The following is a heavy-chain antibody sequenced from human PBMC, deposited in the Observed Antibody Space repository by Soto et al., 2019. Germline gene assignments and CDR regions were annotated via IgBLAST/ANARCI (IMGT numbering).Heavy chain of an antibody. CDR1: GFTFSHYA. D-gene: IGHD3-16*01. V-gene: IGHV3-23*01. CDR3: TREASSWGFAFDL. J-gene: IGHJ3*01. CDR2: IFGSGAPT. Sequence: EVQLLESGGGLVQPGGSLRLSCAASGFTFSHYAMSWVRQAPGKGLQRVSTIFGSGAPTHYADSVKGRFGISRDNSNNMLFLEMNSLKDEDTAVYYGTREASSWGFAFDLWGQGTRVAVSS.